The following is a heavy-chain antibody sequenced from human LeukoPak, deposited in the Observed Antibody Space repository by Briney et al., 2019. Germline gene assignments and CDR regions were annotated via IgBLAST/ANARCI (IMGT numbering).Heavy chain of an antibody. V-gene: IGHV1-2*02. Sequence: GASVKVSCKASGYTFTGYYMHWVRQAPGQGLEWMGWINPNSGGTNYAQKFQGRVTMTRDTSISTAYMELSRLRSDDTAVYYCARVSREIAYYDFWSGYFRYWGQGTLVTVSS. D-gene: IGHD3-3*01. J-gene: IGHJ4*02. CDR2: INPNSGGT. CDR3: ARVSREIAYYDFWSGYFRY. CDR1: GYTFTGYY.